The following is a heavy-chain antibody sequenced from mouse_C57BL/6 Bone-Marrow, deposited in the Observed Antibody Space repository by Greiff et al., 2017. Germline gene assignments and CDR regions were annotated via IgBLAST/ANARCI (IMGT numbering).Heavy chain of an antibody. CDR3: ARSHYDGYLDY. V-gene: IGHV1-69*01. D-gene: IGHD2-3*01. J-gene: IGHJ2*01. Sequence: VQLQQSGAELVMPGASVKLSCKASGYTFTSYWMPWVKQRPGQGLEWIGEIDPSDSYTNYNQKFKGQSTLTVDKSSSTAYMQLSSLTSEDSAVYYCARSHYDGYLDYWGQGTTLTVSS. CDR2: IDPSDSYT. CDR1: GYTFTSYW.